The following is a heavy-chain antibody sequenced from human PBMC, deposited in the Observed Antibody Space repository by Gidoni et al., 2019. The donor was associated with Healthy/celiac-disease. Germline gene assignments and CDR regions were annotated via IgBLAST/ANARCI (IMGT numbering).Heavy chain of an antibody. CDR1: GYTFTGYY. D-gene: IGHD1-26*01. CDR2: INPNRGGT. V-gene: IGHV1-2*02. CDR3: ARVHSGSYSAFDI. J-gene: IGHJ3*02. Sequence: QVQLVQSGAEVKKPGASVKVSCKASGYTFTGYYMHWVRQAPGQGLEWMGWINPNRGGTNYAQKLQGRVTMTRDTSISTAYMELSRLRSDDTAVYYCARVHSGSYSAFDIWGQGTMVTVSS.